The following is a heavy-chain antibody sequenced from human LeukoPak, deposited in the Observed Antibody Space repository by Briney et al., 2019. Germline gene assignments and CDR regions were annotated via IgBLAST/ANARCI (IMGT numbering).Heavy chain of an antibody. CDR2: IYYNGST. D-gene: IGHD2-15*01. CDR1: GASISNSTYY. Sequence: SETLSLTCNVSGASISNSTYYWGWIRQPPGKGLEWIGSIYYNGSTYCKPSLKSRLTISVDTSKNQFSLNLSSVTAADTAVYYCARVGCSGGSCYRLRYYMDVWGKGTTVTISS. CDR3: ARVGCSGGSCYRLRYYMDV. J-gene: IGHJ6*03. V-gene: IGHV4-39*07.